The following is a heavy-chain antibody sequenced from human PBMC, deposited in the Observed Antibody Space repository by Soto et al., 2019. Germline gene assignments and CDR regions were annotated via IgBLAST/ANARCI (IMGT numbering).Heavy chain of an antibody. V-gene: IGHV4-4*02. J-gene: IGHJ4*02. CDR1: CVSIISGNW. CDR2: IFHDGTA. CDR3: ARLVYDTRLNYMYFDF. D-gene: IGHD3-10*01. Sequence: PSETLSLTCAFSCVSIISGNWWTWVRQSPQRGLEYIGEIFHDGTANYYPSFERRVAISVDASKNQFSLKLTSVTAADTAIYFCARLVYDTRLNYMYFDFWGQGTLVTVS.